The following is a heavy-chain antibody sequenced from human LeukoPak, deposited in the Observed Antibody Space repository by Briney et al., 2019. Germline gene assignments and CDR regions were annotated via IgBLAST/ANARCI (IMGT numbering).Heavy chain of an antibody. CDR3: ARGKTWIQLWPGDY. Sequence: PGGSLRLSCEASGFTFSSYSMNWVRQAPGKGLEWVSSISSSSSYIYYADSVKGRFTISRDNAKNSLYLQMNSLRAEDTAVYYCARGKTWIQLWPGDYWGQGTLVTVSS. V-gene: IGHV3-21*01. J-gene: IGHJ4*02. CDR1: GFTFSSYS. D-gene: IGHD5-18*01. CDR2: ISSSSSYI.